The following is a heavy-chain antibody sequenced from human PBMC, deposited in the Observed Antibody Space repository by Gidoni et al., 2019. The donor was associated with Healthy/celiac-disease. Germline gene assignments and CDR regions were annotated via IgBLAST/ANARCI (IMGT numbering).Heavy chain of an antibody. CDR1: GGSISSSTW. D-gene: IGHD2-15*01. CDR2: IYHSGST. J-gene: IGHJ6*02. Sequence: QVQLQESGPGLVKPSGTLSLTCAVSGGSISSSTWWSWVRQPPGKGLEWIGEIYHSGSTNYNPSLKSRVTISVDKSKNQFSLKLSSVTAADTAVYYCARDCSGGSCYPDYYYYGMDVWGQGTTVTVSS. V-gene: IGHV4-4*02. CDR3: ARDCSGGSCYPDYYYYGMDV.